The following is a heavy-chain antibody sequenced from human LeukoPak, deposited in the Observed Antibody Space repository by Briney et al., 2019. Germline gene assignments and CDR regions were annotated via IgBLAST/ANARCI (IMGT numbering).Heavy chain of an antibody. J-gene: IGHJ4*02. V-gene: IGHV3-23*01. D-gene: IGHD3-10*01. Sequence: GGSLRLSCAASGFTFSSYAMSWVRQAPGKGLEWVSAISGSGGSTYYADSVKGRFTISRDNSKNTLYLQMNSLRAEDTAVYYCAKGNLYGSSSSVGYFDYWGQGTLVTVSS. CDR1: GFTFSSYA. CDR2: ISGSGGST. CDR3: AKGNLYGSSSSVGYFDY.